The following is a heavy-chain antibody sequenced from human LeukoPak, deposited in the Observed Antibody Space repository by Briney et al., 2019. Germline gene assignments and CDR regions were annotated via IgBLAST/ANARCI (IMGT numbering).Heavy chain of an antibody. D-gene: IGHD5-24*01. J-gene: IGHJ5*02. CDR3: ARDLRRWLQNNWFDP. Sequence: PAETLRRSCAAPEFTFTNYAMSWIRHASWKGLVWVSYISSSGSTIYYADSVKGRFTISRDKAKNSLSLPMNSLRAEDTALYYCARDLRRWLQNNWFDPWGQRTLVTVSS. V-gene: IGHV3-11*04. CDR1: EFTFTNYA. CDR2: ISSSGSTI.